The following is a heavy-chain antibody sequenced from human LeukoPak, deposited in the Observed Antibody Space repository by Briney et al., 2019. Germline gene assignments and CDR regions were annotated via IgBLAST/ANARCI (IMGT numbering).Heavy chain of an antibody. CDR1: GYTLTELS. CDR2: FDPEDGET. D-gene: IGHD6-13*01. Sequence: ASVKVSCKVSGYTLTELSMHWVRQAPGKGLEWMGGFDPEDGETIYAQKFQGRVTMTEDTSTDTAYMELSSLRSEDTAVYYCATDGYGSSWYGAFDIWGQGTMVTVYS. CDR3: ATDGYGSSWYGAFDI. V-gene: IGHV1-24*01. J-gene: IGHJ3*02.